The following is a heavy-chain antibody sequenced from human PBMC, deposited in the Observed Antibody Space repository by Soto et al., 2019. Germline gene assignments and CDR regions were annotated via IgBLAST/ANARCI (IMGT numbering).Heavy chain of an antibody. CDR3: ARGMDYYYSSGPPPADFDY. Sequence: QVQLVQSGAEVKKPRSSVKVSCKASGGTFSSYAISWVRQAPGQGLEWMGGIIPIYGTANYAQKFQGRVTITADEPTTTAYMELSSLRSEDTAIYYCARGMDYYYSSGPPPADFDYWGQGTLVTVSS. CDR1: GGTFSSYA. CDR2: IIPIYGTA. J-gene: IGHJ4*02. D-gene: IGHD3-22*01. V-gene: IGHV1-69*12.